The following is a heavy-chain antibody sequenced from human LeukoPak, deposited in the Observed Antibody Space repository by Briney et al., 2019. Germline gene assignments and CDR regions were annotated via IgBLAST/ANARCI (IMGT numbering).Heavy chain of an antibody. V-gene: IGHV4-59*01. CDR3: AREDSGYHH. D-gene: IGHD5-12*01. CDR2: IHYSGST. Sequence: SETLSLTCTVSGGSISPYYWSWIRQPPGKGLEWIGYIHYSGSTNYNPSLKSRVTISVDTSNNQFSLKLSSVTAADTAVYYCAREDSGYHHWGQGTLVTVSS. J-gene: IGHJ5*02. CDR1: GGSISPYY.